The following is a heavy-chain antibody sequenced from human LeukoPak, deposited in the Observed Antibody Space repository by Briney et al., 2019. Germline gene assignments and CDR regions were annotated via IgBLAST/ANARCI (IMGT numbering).Heavy chain of an antibody. CDR3: AKDPSGDYEIEGGNWFDP. Sequence: GGSLRLSCAASGFTFSSYAMSWVRQAPRKGLEWVSAISGSGANTYYADSVKGRITISRDNSKNTLYLQMNNLRAEDTAVYYCAKDPSGDYEIEGGNWFDPWGQGTLVTVSS. CDR2: ISGSGANT. V-gene: IGHV3-23*01. CDR1: GFTFSSYA. D-gene: IGHD4-17*01. J-gene: IGHJ5*02.